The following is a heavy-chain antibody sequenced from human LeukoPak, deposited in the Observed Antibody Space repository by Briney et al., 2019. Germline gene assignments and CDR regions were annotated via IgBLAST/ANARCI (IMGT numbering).Heavy chain of an antibody. CDR1: GDSISRYY. Sequence: SETLSLTCTVSGDSISRYYWSWIRQPAGKGLEWIGRVSTSGSTNYNPSLKSRVTISVDTSKNQFSLKLSSVTAADTAVYYCARSTKVVITHWGQGTLVTVSS. V-gene: IGHV4-4*07. CDR3: ARSTKVVITH. J-gene: IGHJ4*02. D-gene: IGHD3-22*01. CDR2: VSTSGST.